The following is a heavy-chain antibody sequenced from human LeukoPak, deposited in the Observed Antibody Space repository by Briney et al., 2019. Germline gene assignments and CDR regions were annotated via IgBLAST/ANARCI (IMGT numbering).Heavy chain of an antibody. D-gene: IGHD4-23*01. CDR1: GLTFANYA. V-gene: IGHV3-23*01. Sequence: GGSLRLSCAASGLTFANYAMSWVRQAPGKWLEWVSSVSGSGGETHSTDSVRGRFTISRDNSKGTLYLQMSSLRAEDTAVYYCAKVPHYGGNSPYFDSWGQGTLVTVSS. CDR3: AKVPHYGGNSPYFDS. CDR2: VSGSGGET. J-gene: IGHJ4*02.